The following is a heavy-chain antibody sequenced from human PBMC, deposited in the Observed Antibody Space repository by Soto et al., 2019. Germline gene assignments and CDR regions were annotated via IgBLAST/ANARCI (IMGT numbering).Heavy chain of an antibody. CDR3: AKDLDLEMATISALFDY. CDR2: ISGSGGST. CDR1: GFTFSSYA. J-gene: IGHJ4*02. V-gene: IGHV3-23*01. Sequence: VQLLESGGGLVQPGGSLRLSCAASGFTFSSYAMSWVRQAPGKGLEWVSAISGSGGSTYYADSVKGRFTISRDNSKNTLYLQMNSLRAEDTAVYYCAKDLDLEMATISALFDYWGQGTLVTVSS. D-gene: IGHD5-12*01.